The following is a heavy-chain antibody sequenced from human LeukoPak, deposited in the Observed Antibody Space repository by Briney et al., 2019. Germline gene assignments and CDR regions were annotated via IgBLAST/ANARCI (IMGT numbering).Heavy chain of an antibody. Sequence: GESLKISCKGSGYSFTSYWIGWVPQMPGKGLEWMGIIYPGDSDTRYSPSFQGQVTISADKSISTAYLQWSSLKASDTAMYYCARVDYDSSGYYPLFDYWGQGTLVTVSS. CDR3: ARVDYDSSGYYPLFDY. V-gene: IGHV5-51*01. CDR2: IYPGDSDT. J-gene: IGHJ4*02. CDR1: GYSFTSYW. D-gene: IGHD3-22*01.